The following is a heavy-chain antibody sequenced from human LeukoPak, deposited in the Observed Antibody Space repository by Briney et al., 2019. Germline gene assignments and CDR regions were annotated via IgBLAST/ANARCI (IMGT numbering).Heavy chain of an antibody. CDR1: GFTFSSYA. Sequence: GGSLRLSCTASGFTFSSYAMYWVRQAPGKGLEWVSGIFGSGGSAHYADSVKGRFTISRDNSQNTVYLQMNSLRAEDTAIYYCGKTTTGYSSGRNPAWPVNYWGQGTLVTVSS. D-gene: IGHD6-19*01. V-gene: IGHV3-23*01. CDR3: GKTTTGYSSGRNPAWPVNY. J-gene: IGHJ4*02. CDR2: IFGSGGSA.